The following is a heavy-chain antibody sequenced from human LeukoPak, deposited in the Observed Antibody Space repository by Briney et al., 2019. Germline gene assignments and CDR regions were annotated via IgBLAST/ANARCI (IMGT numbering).Heavy chain of an antibody. CDR3: TRRITYSSGWYDY. CDR2: ISGSGGST. Sequence: PGGSLRLSCAASGFTFSSYAMSWVRQAPGKGLEWVSAISGSGGSTYYADSVKGRFTISRDNSKNTLYLQMNSLKTEDTAVYYCTRRITYSSGWYDYWGQGTLVTVSS. CDR1: GFTFSSYA. J-gene: IGHJ4*02. V-gene: IGHV3-23*01. D-gene: IGHD6-19*01.